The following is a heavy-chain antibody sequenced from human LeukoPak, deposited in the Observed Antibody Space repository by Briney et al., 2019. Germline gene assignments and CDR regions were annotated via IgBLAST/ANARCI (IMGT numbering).Heavy chain of an antibody. D-gene: IGHD1-1*01. CDR3: ARGPTISETGYFDY. V-gene: IGHV4-34*01. Sequence: PSETLSLTCAVYGGSFSTYYRSWIRQSPGKGLEWIAEINHRGDTNYNPSVKSRVTISVDTSKSQFSLKVSSLTAADTAVYYCARGPTISETGYFDYWGQGTLVTVSS. CDR1: GGSFSTYY. CDR2: INHRGDT. J-gene: IGHJ4*03.